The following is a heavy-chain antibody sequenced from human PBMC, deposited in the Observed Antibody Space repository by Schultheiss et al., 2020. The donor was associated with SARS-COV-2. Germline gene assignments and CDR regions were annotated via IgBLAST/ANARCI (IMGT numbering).Heavy chain of an antibody. V-gene: IGHV4-59*12. CDR2: IYYSGST. Sequence: SETLSLTCTVSGGSISTYYWSWIRQPPGKGLEWIGYIYYSGSTNYNPSLKSRVTISVDTSKNQFSLKLRFVTAADTAVYYCAREGAGRYSWGQGTLVTVSS. CDR1: GGSISTYY. D-gene: IGHD1-26*01. CDR3: AREGAGRYS. J-gene: IGHJ4*02.